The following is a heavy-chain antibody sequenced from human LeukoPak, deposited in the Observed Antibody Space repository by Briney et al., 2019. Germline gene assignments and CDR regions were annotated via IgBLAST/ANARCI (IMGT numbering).Heavy chain of an antibody. D-gene: IGHD4-17*01. Sequence: SSETLSLTCTVSGGSISSYYWSWIRQPPGKGLEWIGYIYYSGSTNYNPSLKSRVTISVDTSKNQFSLKLSSVTAADTAVYYCARAWSDYGDYVGAFDIWGQGTMVTVSS. CDR2: IYYSGST. V-gene: IGHV4-59*01. CDR3: ARAWSDYGDYVGAFDI. J-gene: IGHJ3*02. CDR1: GGSISSYY.